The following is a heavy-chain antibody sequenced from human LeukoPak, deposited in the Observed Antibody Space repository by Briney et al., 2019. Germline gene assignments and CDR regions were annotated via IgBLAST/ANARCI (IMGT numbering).Heavy chain of an antibody. J-gene: IGHJ4*02. CDR3: ATGGGYYDSSGPRDY. D-gene: IGHD3-22*01. CDR2: IAGGDDR. V-gene: IGHV3-23*01. CDR1: GFIFSPYA. Sequence: GGSLRPSCAASGFIFSPYAMSWVRQAPGKGLEWVAGIAGGDDRFYADSVKGRFSISRDNSKNTVDLQMNSLRAEDTAVYYCATGGGYYDSSGPRDYWGQGTLVTVSS.